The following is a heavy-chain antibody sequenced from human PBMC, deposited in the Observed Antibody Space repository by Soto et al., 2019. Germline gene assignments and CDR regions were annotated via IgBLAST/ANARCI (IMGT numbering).Heavy chain of an antibody. CDR2: IIPILGTA. D-gene: IGHD1-26*01. Sequence: QVQLVQSGAEVKKPGSSVKVSCKTSGGTFSTYSIVWVRQAPGEGLEWMGGIIPILGTANYAQQFQDRVTTTADKSTNTAFMELGSLKSDDTAMYYCASSSGNNYGVGTNYYFDYWGQGTLVTVSS. CDR1: GGTFSTYS. J-gene: IGHJ4*02. V-gene: IGHV1-69*06. CDR3: ASSSGNNYGVGTNYYFDY.